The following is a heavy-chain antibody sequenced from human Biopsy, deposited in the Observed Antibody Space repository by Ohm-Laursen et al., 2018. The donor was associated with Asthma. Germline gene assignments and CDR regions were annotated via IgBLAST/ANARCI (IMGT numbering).Heavy chain of an antibody. CDR1: GFVFRSHA. D-gene: IGHD3-3*01. J-gene: IGHJ4*02. CDR2: VSYDGGVA. CDR3: AKRRGYSDLTDFDH. Sequence: SLRLSCAASGFVFRSHAMHWVRQAPGKGLEWVAVVSYDGGVAHYADSMKGRFTISRDNAKSTLYLQMNRLRTGDTAVYFCAKRRGYSDLTDFDHWGQGTLVTVSS. V-gene: IGHV3-30*18.